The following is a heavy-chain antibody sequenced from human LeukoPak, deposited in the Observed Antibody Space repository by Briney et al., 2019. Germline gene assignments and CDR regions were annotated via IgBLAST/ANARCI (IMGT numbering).Heavy chain of an antibody. Sequence: SQTLSLTCAISGDSLSSNSAAWHWIRQSPSRGLEWLGRTYYRSKWYNDYAVSVKSRITINPDTSKNQFSLQLNSVTPEDTAVYYCVRARTVRDPYYYYGMDVWGQGTTVTVSS. D-gene: IGHD1-1*01. V-gene: IGHV6-1*01. J-gene: IGHJ6*02. CDR2: TYYRSKWYN. CDR1: GDSLSSNSAA. CDR3: VRARTVRDPYYYYGMDV.